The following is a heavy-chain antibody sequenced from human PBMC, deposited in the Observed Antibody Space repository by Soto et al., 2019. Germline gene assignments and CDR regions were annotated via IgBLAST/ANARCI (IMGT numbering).Heavy chain of an antibody. Sequence: QVQLVQSGAEVKKPGASVKVSCKASGYTFTAYYMHWVRQATGQGLEWMGLINPSDGSTTYAQKFQGRVTMTRDSSTSTLYMELSSLRSEDTAVYYCAREGEYYFDSSGYCFVFWGQGTLVTVSS. D-gene: IGHD3-22*01. V-gene: IGHV1-46*01. J-gene: IGHJ4*02. CDR2: INPSDGST. CDR3: AREGEYYFDSSGYCFVF. CDR1: GYTFTAYY.